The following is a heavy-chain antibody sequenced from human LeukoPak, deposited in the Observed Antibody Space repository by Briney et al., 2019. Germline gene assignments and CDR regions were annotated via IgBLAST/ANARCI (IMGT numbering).Heavy chain of an antibody. CDR1: GFTFSSCG. V-gene: IGHV3-23*01. D-gene: IGHD3-16*01. J-gene: IGHJ6*03. CDR2: ISGSGGST. Sequence: GGTLRLSCAASGFTFSSCGMSWVRQAPGKGLEWASAISGSGGSTYYADSVKGRFTISRDNSKNTLYLQMNSLRAEDTAVYYCARAIMSYYYYMDVWGKGTTVTISS. CDR3: ARAIMSYYYYMDV.